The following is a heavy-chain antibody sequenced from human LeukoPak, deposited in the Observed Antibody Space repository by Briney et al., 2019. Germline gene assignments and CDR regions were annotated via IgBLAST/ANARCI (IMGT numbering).Heavy chain of an antibody. J-gene: IGHJ4*02. CDR2: IIPIFGTA. V-gene: IGHV1-69*13. D-gene: IGHD6-13*01. Sequence: ASVKVSCKASGGTFISYAISWVRQAPGQGLEWMGGIIPIFGTANYAQKFQGRVTITADESTSTAYMELSSLRSEDAAVYYCARDGSSYFDYWGQGTLVTVSS. CDR1: GGTFISYA. CDR3: ARDGSSYFDY.